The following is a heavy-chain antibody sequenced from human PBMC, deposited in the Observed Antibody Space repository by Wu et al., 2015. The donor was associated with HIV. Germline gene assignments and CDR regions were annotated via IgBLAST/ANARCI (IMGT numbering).Heavy chain of an antibody. V-gene: IGHV1-2*02. J-gene: IGHJ5*01. CDR3: VRDATPVTTEFDF. CDR2: INPSGGAT. D-gene: IGHD4-17*01. Sequence: EQLVQSGPEVKKPGASVKVSCSASGYSYNTFYIHWVRQAPGHGLEWVGWINPSGGATIYAQKFEGRVTLTSDTSISTAYLELSNLRPDDTATYYCVRDATPVTTEFDFWGQGALVTVSS. CDR1: GYSYNTFY.